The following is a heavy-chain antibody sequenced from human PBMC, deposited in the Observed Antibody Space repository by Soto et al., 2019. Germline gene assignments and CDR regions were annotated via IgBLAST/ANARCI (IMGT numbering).Heavy chain of an antibody. D-gene: IGHD6-19*01. V-gene: IGHV3-74*01. Sequence: GGSLRLSCEASGLTCSSYWMYWVRQAPGKGLVWVSRTNSDGSDTSYADSVKGRFTISRDNAKNTLYLQMNSLRAEDTAVYYCARDRGWSLFDYWGQGTLVTVSS. CDR3: ARDRGWSLFDY. CDR1: GLTCSSYW. CDR2: TNSDGSDT. J-gene: IGHJ4*02.